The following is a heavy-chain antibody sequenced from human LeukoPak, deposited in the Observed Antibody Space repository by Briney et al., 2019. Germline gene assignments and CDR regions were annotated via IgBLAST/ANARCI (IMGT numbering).Heavy chain of an antibody. V-gene: IGHV4-59*08. J-gene: IGHJ4*02. CDR1: GGAVTSFY. CDR2: FYYSGST. Sequence: SETLSLTCSVSGGAVTSFYWSWIRQSPGKGLEWIGYFYYSGSTKYNPSLKSRVTMSGDKSKNQLSLKLRSVTAADTAMYYCARHRFASAVILDYWGQGDPVTVSS. D-gene: IGHD2-21*02. CDR3: ARHRFASAVILDY.